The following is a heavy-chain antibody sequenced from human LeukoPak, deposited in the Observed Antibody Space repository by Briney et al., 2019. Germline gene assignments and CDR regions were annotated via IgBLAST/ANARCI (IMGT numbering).Heavy chain of an antibody. J-gene: IGHJ5*02. CDR2: IIPIFGTA. V-gene: IGHV1-69*13. Sequence: VASVKVSCKASGYTFTGYYMHWVRQAPGQGLEWMGGIIPIFGTANYAQKFQGRVTITADESTSTAYMELSSLRSEDTAVYYCARILYYYGSGSHWFDPWGQGTLVTVSS. D-gene: IGHD3-10*01. CDR1: GYTFTGYY. CDR3: ARILYYYGSGSHWFDP.